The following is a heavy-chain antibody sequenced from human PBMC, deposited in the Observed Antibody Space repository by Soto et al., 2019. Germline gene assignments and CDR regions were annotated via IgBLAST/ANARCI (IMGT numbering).Heavy chain of an antibody. CDR1: GIIFNGFG. V-gene: IGHV3-30*02. J-gene: IGHJ5*02. CDR3: AKERPSYCTNGVCQHLGRLAP. CDR2: IRYDGSNI. Sequence: GGSLRLSCAASGIIFNGFGMHWVRQAPGKGLEWVAVIRYDGSNIYYADSVKGRFTISRDNSKNTLYLQMNSLRAEDTAVYYCAKERPSYCTNGVCQHLGRLAPCGQGTLVPGSS. D-gene: IGHD2-8*01.